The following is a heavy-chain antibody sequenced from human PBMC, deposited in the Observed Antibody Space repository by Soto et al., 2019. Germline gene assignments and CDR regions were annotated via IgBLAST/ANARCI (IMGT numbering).Heavy chain of an antibody. J-gene: IGHJ3*02. Sequence: GGSLRLSCAASGFTFSDYYMSWIRQAPGKGLEWVSYISSSSSYTNYADSVKGRFTISRDNAKNSLYLQMNSLRAEDTAMYYCASLSGFDAFDIWGQGTMVTVSS. V-gene: IGHV3-11*06. CDR2: ISSSSSYT. CDR3: ASLSGFDAFDI. D-gene: IGHD3-9*01. CDR1: GFTFSDYY.